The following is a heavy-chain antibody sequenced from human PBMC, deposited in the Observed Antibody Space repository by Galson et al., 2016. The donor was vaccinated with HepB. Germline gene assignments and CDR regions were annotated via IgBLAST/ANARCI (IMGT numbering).Heavy chain of an antibody. V-gene: IGHV1-18*01. CDR2: ISADNGNT. Sequence: SVKVCWRASGDTFTSYGISWVREAPGQGLEWMGWISADNGNTYYAQKLKGRVTMTTDTSTSTVYMKLRSLPSDDTAVYYFPRDGTQQNHHWGQGTLVTVSS. CDR3: PRDGTQQNHH. CDR1: GDTFTSYG. J-gene: IGHJ5*02. D-gene: IGHD6-13*01.